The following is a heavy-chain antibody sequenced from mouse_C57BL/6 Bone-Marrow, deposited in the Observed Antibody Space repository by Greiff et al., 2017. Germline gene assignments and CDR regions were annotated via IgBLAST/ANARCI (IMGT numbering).Heavy chain of an antibody. Sequence: QVQLQQPGTELVKPGASVKLSCKASGYTFTSYWMPWVKPRPGQGLEWIGNINPSNGGTNYNEKFKSQSTLSVDKSSSTAYMQLSSLRSEESAVYYCARDGYYVGFAYWGQGTLVTVSA. CDR2: INPSNGGT. V-gene: IGHV1-53*01. J-gene: IGHJ3*01. CDR3: ARDGYYVGFAY. D-gene: IGHD2-3*01. CDR1: GYTFTSYW.